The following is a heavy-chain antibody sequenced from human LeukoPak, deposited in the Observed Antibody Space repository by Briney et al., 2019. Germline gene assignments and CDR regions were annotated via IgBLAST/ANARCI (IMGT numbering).Heavy chain of an antibody. V-gene: IGHV3-21*04. Sequence: PGGSLRLSCAASGFTFSSYSMNWVRQAPGKGLEWVSSISSSSSYIYYADPVKGRFTISRDNSKNTLYLQMNSLRAEDTAVYYCAKEGVAGKFDYWGQGTLVTVSS. CDR3: AKEGVAGKFDY. CDR1: GFTFSSYS. D-gene: IGHD6-13*01. J-gene: IGHJ4*02. CDR2: ISSSSSYI.